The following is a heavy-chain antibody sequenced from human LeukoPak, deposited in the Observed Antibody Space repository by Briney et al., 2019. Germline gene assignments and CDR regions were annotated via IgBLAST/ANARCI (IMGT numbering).Heavy chain of an antibody. CDR1: GGSISSSGHY. J-gene: IGHJ6*02. CDR2: IYYSGST. V-gene: IGHV4-31*03. CDR3: ARDSERLDV. Sequence: PSETLSLTCTVSGGSISSSGHYWSWIRQHPGKGLEWIGYIYYSGSTYYNPSLKSRVTLSEDTSKNQFSLKLTSVTAADTAVYYCARDSERLDVWGQGTTVTVSS.